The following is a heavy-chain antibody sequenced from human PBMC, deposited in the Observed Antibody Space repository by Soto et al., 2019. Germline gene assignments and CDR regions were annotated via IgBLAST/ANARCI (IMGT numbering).Heavy chain of an antibody. D-gene: IGHD2-2*02. CDR1: GLTSNRDW. Sequence: EVQLVESGGDLVQRGGSLGLSCAASGLTSNRDWMAWVRQAPGKGLEGGANMKPDGSEKYYAGSVRGRFTISFSRDGTETSLHLQMTSLRVEDTAHYYCAIYRFANGLDVWGQGTTVTVSS. J-gene: IGHJ6*02. CDR3: AIYRFANGLDV. V-gene: IGHV3-7*03. CDR2: MKPDGSEK.